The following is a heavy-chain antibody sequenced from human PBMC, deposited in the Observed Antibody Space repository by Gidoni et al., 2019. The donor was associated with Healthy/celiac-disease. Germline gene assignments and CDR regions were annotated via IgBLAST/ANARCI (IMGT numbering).Heavy chain of an antibody. CDR2: ISSNGGST. CDR3: VKDRVYCSGGSCYSPEAFDI. J-gene: IGHJ3*02. CDR1: GFPFHSYA. Sequence: EVQLVESGGGMVQPGGSLRLSCSASGFPFHSYARLWVRQAPGKGLEYVAAISSNGGSTYYADSVKGRFTISRDNSKNTLYLQMSSLRAEDTAVYYCVKDRVYCSGGSCYSPEAFDIWGQGTMVTVSS. V-gene: IGHV3-64D*08. D-gene: IGHD2-15*01.